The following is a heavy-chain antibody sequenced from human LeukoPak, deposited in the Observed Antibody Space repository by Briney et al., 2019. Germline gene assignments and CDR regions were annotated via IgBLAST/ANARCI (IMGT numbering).Heavy chain of an antibody. CDR1: GFTFNSYV. J-gene: IGHJ3*02. Sequence: GSLRLSCEVSGFTFNSYVMSWIRQPPGKGLEWIGSIYYSGSTYYNPSLKSRVTISVDTSKNQFSLKLSSVTAADTAVYYCARDYRDGAFDIWGQGTMVTVSS. CDR3: ARDYRDGAFDI. V-gene: IGHV4-39*02. D-gene: IGHD5-24*01. CDR2: IYYSGST.